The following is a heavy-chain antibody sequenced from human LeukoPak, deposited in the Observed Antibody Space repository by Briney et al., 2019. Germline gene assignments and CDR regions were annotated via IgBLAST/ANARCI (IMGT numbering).Heavy chain of an antibody. CDR2: INPNSGGT. V-gene: IGHV1-2*02. CDR3: ARVGCSSTSCYGGSWWFDP. Sequence: ASVKVSCKASGYAFTGYYMHWVRQAPGQGLEWMGWINPNSGGTNYAQKFQGRVTMTRDTSISTAYMELSRLRSDDTAVYYCARVGCSSTSCYGGSWWFDPWGQGTLVTVSS. D-gene: IGHD2-2*01. CDR1: GYAFTGYY. J-gene: IGHJ5*02.